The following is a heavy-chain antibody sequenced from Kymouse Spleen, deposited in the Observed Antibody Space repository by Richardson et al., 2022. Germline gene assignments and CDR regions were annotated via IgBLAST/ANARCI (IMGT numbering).Heavy chain of an antibody. Sequence: QVQLQQWGAGLLKPSETLSLTCAVYGGSFSGYYWSWIRQPPGKGLEWIGEINHSGSTNYNPSLKSRVTISVDTSKNQFSLKLSSVTAADTAVYYCARGGYSYGSYYYYGMDVWGQGTTVTVSS. V-gene: IGHV4-34*01. D-gene: IGHD5-18,IGHD5-18*01. CDR1: GGSFSGYY. CDR2: INHSGST. J-gene: IGHJ6*02. CDR3: ARGGYSYGSYYYYGMDV.